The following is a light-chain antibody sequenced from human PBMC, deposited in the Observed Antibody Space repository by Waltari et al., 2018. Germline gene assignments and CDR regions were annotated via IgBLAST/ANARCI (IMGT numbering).Light chain of an antibody. CDR2: EVN. Sequence: QSALTQPPSASGSPGQSVAISCIGPSGNVGCYNYAPWYPHHPATAPKSRMLWYQQQPGKAPKLMISEVNKRPSGVPDLFSGSKSGNTASLTVSGLQADDEADYYCTSYAGSHNWVFGGGTKLTVL. V-gene: IGLV2-8*01. CDR3: TSYAGSHNWV. J-gene: IGLJ2*01. CDR1: SGNVGCYNY.